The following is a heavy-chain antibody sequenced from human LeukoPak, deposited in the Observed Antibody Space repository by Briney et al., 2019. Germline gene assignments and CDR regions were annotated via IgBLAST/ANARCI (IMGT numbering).Heavy chain of an antibody. J-gene: IGHJ2*01. CDR2: IYHSGST. V-gene: IGHV4-30-2*01. Sequence: PSQTLSLTCAVSGGSISSGGYPWSWIRQPPGKGLEWIGYIYHSGSTYYNPSLKSRVTISVDRSKNQFSLKLSSVTAADTAVYYCARDAELRNWYFDLWGRGTLVTVSS. CDR3: ARDAELRNWYFDL. D-gene: IGHD1-26*01. CDR1: GGSISSGGYP.